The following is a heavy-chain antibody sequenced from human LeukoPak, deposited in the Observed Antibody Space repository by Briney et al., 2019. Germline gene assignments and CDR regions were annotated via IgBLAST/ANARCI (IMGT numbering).Heavy chain of an antibody. J-gene: IGHJ5*02. CDR3: AREGPYGSGSYYNVLSWFDP. CDR1: GGSFSGYY. D-gene: IGHD3-10*01. Sequence: SETLSLTCAVYGGSFSGYYWSWIRQPPGKGLEWIGEINHSGSTNYNPSLKSRVTISVDTSKNQFSLKLSSVTAADTAVYYCAREGPYGSGSYYNVLSWFDPWGQGTLVTVSS. V-gene: IGHV4-34*01. CDR2: INHSGST.